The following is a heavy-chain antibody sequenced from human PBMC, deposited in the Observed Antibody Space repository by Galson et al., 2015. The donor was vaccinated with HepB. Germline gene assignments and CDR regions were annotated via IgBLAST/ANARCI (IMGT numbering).Heavy chain of an antibody. J-gene: IGHJ6*02. CDR2: ILDDGSEK. D-gene: IGHD6-6*01. CDR3: AKMYSSSSYWGISGYYGMDV. Sequence: LEWVALILDDGSEKFYGDSVKGRFSISRDNSKSTLHLQMNSLRPEDTAVYYCAKMYSSSSYWGISGYYGMDVWGRGTTVTVSS. V-gene: IGHV3-30*18.